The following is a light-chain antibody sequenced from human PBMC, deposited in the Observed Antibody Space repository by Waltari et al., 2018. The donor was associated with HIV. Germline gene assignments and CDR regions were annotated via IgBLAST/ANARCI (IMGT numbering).Light chain of an antibody. CDR3: QSAESSGIGL. CDR1: VLPKQY. Sequence: SYELTQPPSVSVSPGQTARITCSGDVLPKQYDEWSQQKPGQPPVLVIDKDSERPSGIPERFSGSSSGTTITLIITGVQAEDEADYYCQSAESSGIGLFGGGTKLTVL. CDR2: KDS. V-gene: IGLV3-25*03. J-gene: IGLJ2*01.